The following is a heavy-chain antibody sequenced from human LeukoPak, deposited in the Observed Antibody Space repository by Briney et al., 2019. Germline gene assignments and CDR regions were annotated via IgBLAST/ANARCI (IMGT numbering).Heavy chain of an antibody. Sequence: ASVKVSCKASGYTFTGQYMHWVRQAPGQGLEWMGWINPNSGATDYAQKSQGRVALTRDTSINTVYMELNSLRYDDTAVYYCARDRRVRGTTTRWFDPWGQGTLVTVSS. J-gene: IGHJ5*02. CDR3: ARDRRVRGTTTRWFDP. V-gene: IGHV1-2*02. CDR1: GYTFTGQY. CDR2: INPNSGAT. D-gene: IGHD3-10*01.